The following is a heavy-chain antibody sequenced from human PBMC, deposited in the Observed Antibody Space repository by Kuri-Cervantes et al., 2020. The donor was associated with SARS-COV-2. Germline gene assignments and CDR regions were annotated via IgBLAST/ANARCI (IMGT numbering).Heavy chain of an antibody. Sequence: GESLKISCAASGFTFSSYGMHWVRQAPGKGLGWVAVISYDGSNKYYADSVKGRFTISTDNSKNTLYLQMNSLRAEDTAVYYCAKWAENYYDSSGYYYKDYYYGMDVWGQGTTVTVSS. CDR1: GFTFSSYG. J-gene: IGHJ6*02. D-gene: IGHD3-22*01. V-gene: IGHV3-30*18. CDR2: ISYDGSNK. CDR3: AKWAENYYDSSGYYYKDYYYGMDV.